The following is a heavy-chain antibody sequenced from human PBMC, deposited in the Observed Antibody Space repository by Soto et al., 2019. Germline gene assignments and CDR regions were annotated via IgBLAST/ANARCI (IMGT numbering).Heavy chain of an antibody. V-gene: IGHV4-4*07. J-gene: IGHJ4*02. CDR1: GGSISSYY. CDR2: IYTSGST. Sequence: SLTCTVSGGSISSYYWSWIRQPAGKGLEWIGRIYTSGSTNYNPSLKGRVTMSVDTSKNQFSLKLSSVTAADTAVYYCARACSSNSCYDVFDYWGQGTLVTVSS. D-gene: IGHD2-2*01. CDR3: ARACSSNSCYDVFDY.